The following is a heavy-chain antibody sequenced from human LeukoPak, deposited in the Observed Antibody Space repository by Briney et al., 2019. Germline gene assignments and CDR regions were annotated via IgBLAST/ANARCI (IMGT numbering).Heavy chain of an antibody. CDR2: IYHSGST. Sequence: PSETLSLTCTVSGYSISSGYYWGWIRQPPGKGLEWIGSIYHSGSTYYNPSLKSRVTISVDTSKNQFSLKLSSVTAADTAVYYCARATGSYPYYYDSSGLYYFDYWGQGTLVTVSS. V-gene: IGHV4-38-2*02. CDR3: ARATGSYPYYYDSSGLYYFDY. D-gene: IGHD3-22*01. CDR1: GYSISSGYY. J-gene: IGHJ4*02.